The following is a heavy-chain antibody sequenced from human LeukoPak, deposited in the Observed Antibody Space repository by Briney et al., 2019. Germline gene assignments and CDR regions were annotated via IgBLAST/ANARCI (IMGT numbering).Heavy chain of an antibody. CDR3: ARALAQYYYGSGSYNDAFDI. Sequence: EASVKVSCKASGYTFTSYYMHWVRQAPGQGLEWMGIINPSGGSTSYAQKFQGRVTMTRDTSTSTVYMELSSLRSEDTAEYYCARALAQYYYGSGSYNDAFDIWGQGTMVTVSS. CDR1: GYTFTSYY. V-gene: IGHV1-46*01. CDR2: INPSGGST. J-gene: IGHJ3*02. D-gene: IGHD3-10*01.